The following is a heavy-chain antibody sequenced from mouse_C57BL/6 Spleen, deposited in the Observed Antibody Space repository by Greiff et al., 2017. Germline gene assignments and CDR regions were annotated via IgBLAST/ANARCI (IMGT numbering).Heavy chain of an antibody. Sequence: QVQLQQPGAELVKPGASVKLSCKASGYTFTSYWMQWVKQRPGQGLEWIGEIDPSDSYTNYNQKFKGKATLTVDTSSSTAYMQLSSLTSEDSAVYYCANYYGRSWYFDVWGTGTTVTVSS. CDR3: ANYYGRSWYFDV. CDR2: IDPSDSYT. V-gene: IGHV1-50*01. J-gene: IGHJ1*03. D-gene: IGHD1-1*01. CDR1: GYTFTSYW.